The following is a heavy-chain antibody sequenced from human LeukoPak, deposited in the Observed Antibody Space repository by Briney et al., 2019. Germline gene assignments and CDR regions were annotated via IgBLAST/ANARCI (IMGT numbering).Heavy chain of an antibody. CDR1: GYTLTSYG. J-gene: IGHJ6*03. Sequence: ASVKVSCKAFGYTLTSYGISWVRQAPGQGLKWMGWISAYNGNTNYAQKLQGRVTMTTDTSTSTAYMELRSLRSDDTAVYYCARSPQWSSGGIINYYMDVWGKGTTVTISS. CDR2: ISAYNGNT. V-gene: IGHV1-18*01. CDR3: ARSPQWSSGGIINYYMDV. D-gene: IGHD6-19*01.